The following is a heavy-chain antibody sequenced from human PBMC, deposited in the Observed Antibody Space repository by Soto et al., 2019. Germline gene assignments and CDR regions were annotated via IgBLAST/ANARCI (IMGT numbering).Heavy chain of an antibody. CDR3: AKSQEIGTHFFDS. D-gene: IGHD6-13*01. V-gene: IGHV3-13*01. J-gene: IGHJ4*02. CDR2: IGTAGDT. Sequence: GGSLRLSCEAAGFTFSGFDMHWVRQPTGKGLEWVSSIGTAGDTYYAVSVKGRFTISRDNAKNSLSLQMNSLRAGDMAVYFCAKSQEIGTHFFDSWGQGTQVTVSS. CDR1: GFTFSGFD.